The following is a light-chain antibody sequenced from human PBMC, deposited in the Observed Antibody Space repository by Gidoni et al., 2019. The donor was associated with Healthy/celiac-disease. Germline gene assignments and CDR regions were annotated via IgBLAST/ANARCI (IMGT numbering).Light chain of an antibody. J-gene: IGKJ3*01. CDR3: QQYDNLPIIFT. CDR2: DAS. Sequence: DIQMTQYPSSLSASVGDRVTITCQASQDISNYLNWYQQKPGKAPKLLIYDASNLETGVPSRFSGSGSGTDFTFTISSLQPEDIATYYCQQYDNLPIIFTFGPGTKVDIK. V-gene: IGKV1-33*01. CDR1: QDISNY.